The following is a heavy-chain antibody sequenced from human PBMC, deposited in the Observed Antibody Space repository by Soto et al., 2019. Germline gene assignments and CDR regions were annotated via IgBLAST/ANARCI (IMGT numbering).Heavy chain of an antibody. CDR2: ISSSSSTI. CDR3: ASGGYDFWSGYYGLKYYYYYMDV. V-gene: IGHV3-48*01. D-gene: IGHD3-3*01. CDR1: GFTFSSYS. J-gene: IGHJ6*03. Sequence: GGSLRLSCAASGFTFSSYSMNWVRQAPGKGLEWVSYISSSSSTIYYADSVKGRFTISRDNAKNSLYLQMNSLRAEDTAVYYCASGGYDFWSGYYGLKYYYYYMDVWGKGTTVTVSS.